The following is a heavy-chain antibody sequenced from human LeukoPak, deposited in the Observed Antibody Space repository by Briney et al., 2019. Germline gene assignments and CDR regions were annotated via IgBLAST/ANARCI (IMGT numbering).Heavy chain of an antibody. Sequence: PSETLSLTCTVSGDSISSYYWRWLLQPPGKGLEWIGYIYYSGSTNYNPSLKSRVTISVDTSKNQFALKLSSVPAADTAVYYCARDSSGWYYFDYWGQGTLVTVSS. J-gene: IGHJ4*02. CDR1: GDSISSYY. CDR2: IYYSGST. D-gene: IGHD6-19*01. CDR3: ARDSSGWYYFDY. V-gene: IGHV4-59*01.